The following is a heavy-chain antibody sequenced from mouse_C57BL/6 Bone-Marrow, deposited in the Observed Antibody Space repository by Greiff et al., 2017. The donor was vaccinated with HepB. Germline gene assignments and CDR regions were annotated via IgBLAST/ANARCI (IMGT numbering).Heavy chain of an antibody. D-gene: IGHD5-1*01. V-gene: IGHV1-55*01. CDR3: ARGYDEYPIAY. CDR2: IYPGSGST. CDR1: GYTFTSYW. J-gene: IGHJ3*01. Sequence: VQLQQPGAELVKPGASVKMSCKASGYTFTSYWITWVKQRPGQGLEWIGDIYPGSGSTNYTEKFKSKATLTVDTSSSTAYMQLSSLTSEDSAVYYCARGYDEYPIAYWGQGTLVTVSA.